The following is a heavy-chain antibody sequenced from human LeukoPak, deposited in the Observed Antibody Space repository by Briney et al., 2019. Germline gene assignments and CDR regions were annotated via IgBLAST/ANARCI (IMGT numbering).Heavy chain of an antibody. CDR2: INHSGST. J-gene: IGHJ6*02. D-gene: IGHD3-10*01. Sequence: PSETLSLTCAVYGGPFSGYYWSWIRQPPGKGLEWIGEINHSGSTNYNPSLKSRVTISVDTSKNQFSLKLSSVTAADTAVYYCARRYGSGSYHYYYYGMDVWGQGTTVTVSS. CDR3: ARRYGSGSYHYYYYGMDV. CDR1: GGPFSGYY. V-gene: IGHV4-34*01.